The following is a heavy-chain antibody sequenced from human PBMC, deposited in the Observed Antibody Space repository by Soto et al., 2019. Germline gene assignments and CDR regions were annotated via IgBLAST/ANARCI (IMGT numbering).Heavy chain of an antibody. J-gene: IGHJ4*02. V-gene: IGHV4-34*01. Sequence: PSETLSLTCAVYGGSFSGYYWSWIRQPPGKGLEWIGEINHSGSTNYNPSLKSRVTISVDTSKNQFSLKLSSVTAADTAVYYCARAPPIDSGYYYDDYWGQGTLVTVSS. D-gene: IGHD3-22*01. CDR1: GGSFSGYY. CDR3: ARAPPIDSGYYYDDY. CDR2: INHSGST.